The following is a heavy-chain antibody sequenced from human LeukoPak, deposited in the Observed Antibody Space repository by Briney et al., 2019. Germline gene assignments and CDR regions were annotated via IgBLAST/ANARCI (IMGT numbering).Heavy chain of an antibody. Sequence: SQTLSLTCTVSGGSSSSGGYYWSWIRQPPGKGLEWIGYIYHSGSTYYNPSLKSRVTISVDRSKNQFSLKLNSVTAADTAVYYCAETYSSSSGVYYYYYMDVWGKGTTVTVSS. CDR2: IYHSGST. CDR3: AETYSSSSGVYYYYYMDV. CDR1: GGSSSSGGYY. J-gene: IGHJ6*03. V-gene: IGHV4-30-2*01. D-gene: IGHD6-6*01.